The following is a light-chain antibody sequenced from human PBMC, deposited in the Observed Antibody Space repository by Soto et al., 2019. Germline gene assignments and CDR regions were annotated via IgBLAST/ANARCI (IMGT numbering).Light chain of an antibody. CDR1: NSDVGDYNY. J-gene: IGLJ2*01. Sequence: QSALTQPPSASGSPGQSVTISCTGTNSDVGDYNYVSWYQQHPGKAPKLMIYEVSKRPSGVPDRFSGSKSGNTASLTVSGLQAEDEADYYCSSYAGRNSLVFGGGTQLTVL. V-gene: IGLV2-8*01. CDR3: SSYAGRNSLV. CDR2: EVS.